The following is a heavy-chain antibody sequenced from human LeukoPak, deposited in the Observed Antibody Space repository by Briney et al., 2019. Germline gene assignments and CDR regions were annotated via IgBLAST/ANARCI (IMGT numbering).Heavy chain of an antibody. J-gene: IGHJ6*02. CDR3: ARRVSSGYYYPSGYYYGMDV. V-gene: IGHV4-4*07. CDR2: IYTSGST. CDR1: GGSISSNY. Sequence: SETLSLTCTVSGGSISSNYWSWIRQPAGKGLEWIGRIYTSGSTNYNPSLKSRVTMSVDTSKNQFSLKLSSVTAADTAVYYCARRVSSGYYYPSGYYYGMDVWGQGTTVTVSS. D-gene: IGHD3-22*01.